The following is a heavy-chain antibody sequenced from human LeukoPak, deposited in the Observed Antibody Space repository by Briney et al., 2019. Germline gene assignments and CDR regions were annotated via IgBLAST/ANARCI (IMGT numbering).Heavy chain of an antibody. CDR1: GDSINSPDL. CDR3: AGLVGRYSSGLYYYYFDY. V-gene: IGHV4-4*02. Sequence: SGTLSLTCTVSGDSINSPDLWSWVRQPPGKGLEWIGEMYLSGTTHSNPSVKSRVTISIDKSKNQFFLNLSSVTAADTAVYYCAGLVGRYSSGLYYYYFDYWGQGTLVTVSS. J-gene: IGHJ4*02. D-gene: IGHD3-22*01. CDR2: MYLSGTT.